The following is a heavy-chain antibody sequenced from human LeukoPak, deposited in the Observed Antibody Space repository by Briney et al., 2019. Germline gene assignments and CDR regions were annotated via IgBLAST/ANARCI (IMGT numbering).Heavy chain of an antibody. J-gene: IGHJ4*02. V-gene: IGHV4-4*07. CDR1: GGSINNYY. Sequence: SETTSLTCTVSGGSINNYYWSWIRQPAGRGLEWIGRIHTSGSTNYNPSLKSRVTISVDNSKNQFSLKLTSVTAADTAVYYCARVSSASFGAFDYWGQGTLVTVSS. D-gene: IGHD3-16*01. CDR3: ARVSSASFGAFDY. CDR2: IHTSGST.